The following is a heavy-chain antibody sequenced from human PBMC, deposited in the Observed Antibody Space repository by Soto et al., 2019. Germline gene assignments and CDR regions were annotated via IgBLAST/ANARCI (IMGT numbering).Heavy chain of an antibody. J-gene: IGHJ6*02. Sequence: PSETLSITCTVSGGSISSSSYYWGWIRQPPGKGLEWIGSIYYNGSTYYNPSLKSRVTISVDTSKNQFSLKLSSVTAADTAVYYCARRGGSSRYYYYGMDVWGQGTTVTVSS. CDR3: ARRGGSSRYYYYGMDV. D-gene: IGHD1-26*01. CDR2: IYYNGST. CDR1: GGSISSSSYY. V-gene: IGHV4-39*01.